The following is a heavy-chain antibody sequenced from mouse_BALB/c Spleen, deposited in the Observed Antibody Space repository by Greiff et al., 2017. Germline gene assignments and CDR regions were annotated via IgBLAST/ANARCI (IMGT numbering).Heavy chain of an antibody. D-gene: IGHD3-1*01. CDR1: GFSLTSYG. V-gene: IGHV2-9*02. J-gene: IGHJ4*01. CDR3: ARDALTARATSFYAMDY. CDR2: IWAGGST. Sequence: VKLEESGPGLVAPSQSLSITCTVSGFSLTSYGVHWVRQPPGKGLEWLGVIWAGGSTNYNSALMSRLSISKDNSKSQVFLKMNSLQTDDTAMYYCARDALTARATSFYAMDYWGQGTSVTVSS.